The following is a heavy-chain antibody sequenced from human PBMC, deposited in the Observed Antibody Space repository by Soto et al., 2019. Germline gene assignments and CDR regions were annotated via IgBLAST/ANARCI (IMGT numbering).Heavy chain of an antibody. CDR1: GFTFDDYA. CDR3: AKDMRPYSSGWYPAWYFDL. CDR2: VSWNSGSI. Sequence: EVQLVESGGGLVQPGRSLRLSCAASGFTFDDYAMHWVRQAPGKGLEWVSGVSWNSGSIGYADSVKGRFTISSDNAKNSLYVQMNSLRAEDTALYYCAKDMRPYSSGWYPAWYFDLWGRGTLVTVSS. V-gene: IGHV3-9*01. J-gene: IGHJ2*01. D-gene: IGHD6-19*01.